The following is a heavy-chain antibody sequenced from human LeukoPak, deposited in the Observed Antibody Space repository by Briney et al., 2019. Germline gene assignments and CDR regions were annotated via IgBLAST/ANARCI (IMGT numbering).Heavy chain of an antibody. V-gene: IGHV4-30-2*01. Sequence: KSSGTLSLTCAVSGGSISSGGYYWSWIRQPPGKGLEWIGYIYHSGSTYYNPSLKSRVTISVDRSKNQFSLKLSSVTAADTAVYYCARDGGSYFHFDYWGQGTLVTVSS. CDR2: IYHSGST. CDR1: GGSISSGGYY. D-gene: IGHD1-26*01. CDR3: ARDGGSYFHFDY. J-gene: IGHJ4*02.